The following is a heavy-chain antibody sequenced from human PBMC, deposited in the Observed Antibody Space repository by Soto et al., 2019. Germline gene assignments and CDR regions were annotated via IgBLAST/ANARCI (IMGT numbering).Heavy chain of an antibody. V-gene: IGHV4-31*03. CDR2: IYYSGST. J-gene: IGHJ6*02. D-gene: IGHD2-8*01. CDR3: AREEYCTNGVCAPGYYYGMDV. Sequence: KPSETLSLTCTVSGGSISSGGYYWSWIRQHPGKGLEWIGYIYYSGSTYYNPSLKSRVTISVDTSKNQFSLKLSSVTAADTAVYYCAREEYCTNGVCAPGYYYGMDVWGQGTTVTVSS. CDR1: GGSISSGGYY.